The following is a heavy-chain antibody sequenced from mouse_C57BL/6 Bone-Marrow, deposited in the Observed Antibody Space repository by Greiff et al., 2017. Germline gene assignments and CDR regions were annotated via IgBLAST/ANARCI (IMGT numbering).Heavy chain of an antibody. CDR2: IRSKSNNYAT. Sequence: VQLQQSGGGLVQPKGSLKLSCAASGFSFNTYAMNWVRQAPGKGLEWVARIRSKSNNYATYYADSVKDRFTISRNDSESMLYLQMNNLKTEDTAMYDCVRHNNGSSRDFDYWGQGTTLTVSS. V-gene: IGHV10-1*01. D-gene: IGHD1-1*01. CDR1: GFSFNTYA. J-gene: IGHJ2*01. CDR3: VRHNNGSSRDFDY.